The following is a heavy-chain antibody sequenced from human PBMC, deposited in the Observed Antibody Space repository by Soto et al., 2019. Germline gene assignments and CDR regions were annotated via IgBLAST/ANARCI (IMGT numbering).Heavy chain of an antibody. CDR2: IYYSGST. CDR1: NAAIGSDS. D-gene: IGHD2-15*01. Sequence: LSVACSISNAAIGSDSRIWTCAPKEKGLEWIGYIYYSGSTNYNPSLKSRVTISVDTSKNQFSLKLSSVTAADTAVYYCARDRLKVGYCSGGSCYPIYYYYGMDVWGPGTPVT. V-gene: IGHV4-59*01. J-gene: IGHJ6*02. CDR3: ARDRLKVGYCSGGSCYPIYYYYGMDV.